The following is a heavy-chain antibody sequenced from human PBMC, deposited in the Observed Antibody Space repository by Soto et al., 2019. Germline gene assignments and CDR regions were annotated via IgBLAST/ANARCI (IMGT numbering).Heavy chain of an antibody. CDR1: GFSLSTSGVG. V-gene: IGHV2-5*02. CDR3: AHRRDYGDYSDAFDI. CDR2: IYWDDDK. D-gene: IGHD4-17*01. Sequence: KESGPTLVKPTQTLTLTCTFSGFSLSTSGVGVGWIRQPPGKALEWLALIYWDDDKRYSPSLKSRLTITKDTSKNQVVLTMTNMDPVDTATYYCAHRRDYGDYSDAFDIWGQGTMVTVSS. J-gene: IGHJ3*02.